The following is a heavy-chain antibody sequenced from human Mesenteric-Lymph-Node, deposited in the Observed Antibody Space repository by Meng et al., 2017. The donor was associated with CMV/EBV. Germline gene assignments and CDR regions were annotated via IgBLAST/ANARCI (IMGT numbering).Heavy chain of an antibody. CDR2: IYSGGTT. CDR1: GFTVSTNY. Sequence: GESLKISCEASGFTVSTNYMSWVRQAPGKGLEWVSVIYSGGTTYYADSVKGRFTISRDNSKNTLYFQMNNLRAEDTAVYYCARGGRGATRPFDYWGQGTLVTVSS. CDR3: ARGGRGATRPFDY. D-gene: IGHD6-6*01. J-gene: IGHJ4*02. V-gene: IGHV3-66*01.